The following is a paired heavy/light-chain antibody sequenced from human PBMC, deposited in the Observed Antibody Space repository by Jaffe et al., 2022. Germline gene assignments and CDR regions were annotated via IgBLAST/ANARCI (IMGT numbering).Heavy chain of an antibody. J-gene: IGHJ6*03. CDR3: ARGRSITIFGVVSYYMDV. D-gene: IGHD3-3*01. Sequence: QVQLQQWGAGLLKPSETLSLTCAVYGGSFSGYYWSWIRQPPGKGLEWIGEINHSGSTNYNPSLKSRVTISVDTSKNQFSLKLSSVTAADTAVYYCARGRSITIFGVVSYYMDVWGKGTTVTVSS. CDR1: GGSFSGYY. CDR2: INHSGST. V-gene: IGHV4-34*01.
Light chain of an antibody. CDR2: GKN. V-gene: IGLV3-19*01. CDR1: SLRSYY. J-gene: IGLJ3*02. Sequence: SSELTQDPAVSVALGQTVRITCQGDSLRSYYASWYQQKPGQAPVLVIYGKNNRPSGIPDRFSGSSSGNTASLTITGAQAEDEADYYCNSRDSSGNHLGVFGGGTKLTVL. CDR3: NSRDSSGNHLGV.